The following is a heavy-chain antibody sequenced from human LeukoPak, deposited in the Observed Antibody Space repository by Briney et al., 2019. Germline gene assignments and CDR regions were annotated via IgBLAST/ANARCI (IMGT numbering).Heavy chain of an antibody. J-gene: IGHJ4*02. D-gene: IGHD2-21*02. CDR2: IYYSVST. CDR1: GGSISSGDKY. V-gene: IGHV4-30-4*01. CDR3: ARVTRWAGLDF. Sequence: PSETLSLTCNVSGGSISSGDKYWSWIRQPPGKGLEWIGYIYYSVSTYYNPSPKSRLTISVDTSENQFSLHLTSVTAADTAVYFCARVTRWAGLDFWGQGTLVTVFS.